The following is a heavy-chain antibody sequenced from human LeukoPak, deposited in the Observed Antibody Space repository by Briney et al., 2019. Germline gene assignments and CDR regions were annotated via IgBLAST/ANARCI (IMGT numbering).Heavy chain of an antibody. D-gene: IGHD6-25*01. CDR3: AGGHGSATFDI. CDR2: IYYSGST. V-gene: IGHV4-31*03. J-gene: IGHJ3*02. CDR1: GGSINSGGYF. Sequence: SQTLSLTCTVSGGSINSGGYFWSWIRQHPGRGLEWIGYIYYSGSTNYKPSLKSRVTISLDTSKNQFSLRLSSVTAADTAVYYCAGGHGSATFDIWGQGTMVTVSS.